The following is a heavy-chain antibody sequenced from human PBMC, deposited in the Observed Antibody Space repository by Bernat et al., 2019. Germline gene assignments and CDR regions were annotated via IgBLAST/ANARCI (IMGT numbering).Heavy chain of an antibody. D-gene: IGHD2-15*01. CDR2: ISSSSSYI. CDR1: GFTFSSYS. V-gene: IGHV3-21*01. CDR3: ARDCSGGSCLLQH. Sequence: EVQLVESGGGLVKPGGSLRLSCAASGFTFSSYSMNWVRQAPGKGLEWVSSISSSSSYIYYADSVKGRFTISRDNAKNSLYLQMNSLRAEDTAVYYCARDCSGGSCLLQHLGQGTLVTVSS. J-gene: IGHJ1*01.